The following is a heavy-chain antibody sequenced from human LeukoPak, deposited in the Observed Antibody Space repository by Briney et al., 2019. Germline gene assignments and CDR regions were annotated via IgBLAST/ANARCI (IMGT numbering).Heavy chain of an antibody. CDR3: ARASPLYSSWAYYFDY. D-gene: IGHD6-6*01. J-gene: IGHJ4*02. CDR2: IYYSWST. V-gene: IGHV4-59*13. Sequence: SETLSLTCTVSGGPISSYYWSWIRQPPGKGLEWIGYIYYSWSTNYNPSLKSRVTISVDTSKNQFSLKLSSVTAADTAVYYCARASPLYSSWAYYFDYWGQGTLVTVSS. CDR1: GGPISSYY.